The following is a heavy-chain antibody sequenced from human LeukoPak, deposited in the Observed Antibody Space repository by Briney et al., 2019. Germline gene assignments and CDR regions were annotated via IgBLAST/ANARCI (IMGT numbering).Heavy chain of an antibody. CDR2: VNQGGREK. J-gene: IGHJ4*02. Sequence: GGSLRLSCGASGFTFSSYWMSWVRQAPGKGLEWVANVNQGGREKSYVDSVKGRFTISRDNAKKSLYLQMNSLRAEDTAVYYCARLRGDYYFDCWGQGTLVTVCS. CDR3: ARLRGDYYFDC. CDR1: GFTFSSYW. D-gene: IGHD3-16*01. V-gene: IGHV3-7*05.